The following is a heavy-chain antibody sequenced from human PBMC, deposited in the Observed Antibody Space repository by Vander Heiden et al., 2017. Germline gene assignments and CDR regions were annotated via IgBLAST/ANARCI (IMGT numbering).Heavy chain of an antibody. CDR1: GFTFGDYA. D-gene: IGHD6-19*01. Sequence: EVQLVESGGGLVQPGRSLRLSCTASGFTFGDYAMSWFRQAPGKGLEWVGFIRSKAYGGTTEYAASVKGRFTISRDDSKSIAYLQMNSLKTEDTAVYYCTRDGGSGWRISDAFDIWGQGTMVTVSS. J-gene: IGHJ3*02. V-gene: IGHV3-49*03. CDR3: TRDGGSGWRISDAFDI. CDR2: IRSKAYGGTT.